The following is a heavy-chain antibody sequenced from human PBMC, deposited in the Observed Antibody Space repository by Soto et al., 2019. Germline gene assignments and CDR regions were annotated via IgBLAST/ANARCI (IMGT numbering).Heavy chain of an antibody. V-gene: IGHV4-61*01. Sequence: PSETLSLTCTVSGGSVSSGSYYWSWIRQPPGKGLEWIGYIYYSCITIYNPSLKSRVTISVDTSKNQFSLKLSSVTAADTAVYYCARGAVLAGEWFTVIDYWGQGTLVTVSS. CDR1: GGSVSSGSYY. CDR2: IYYSCIT. CDR3: ARGAVLAGEWFTVIDY. J-gene: IGHJ4*02. D-gene: IGHD3-3*01.